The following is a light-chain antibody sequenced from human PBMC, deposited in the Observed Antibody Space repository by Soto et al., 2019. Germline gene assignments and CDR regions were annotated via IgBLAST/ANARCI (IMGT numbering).Light chain of an antibody. CDR1: QSISSN. J-gene: IGKJ4*01. CDR3: QHYNNWPPLT. CDR2: GAS. V-gene: IGKV3-15*01. Sequence: EIVMTQSPATLSLSPGERATLSCRASQSISSNLAWYQQKPGQAPRLLIYGASTRAPDIPARFSGSGSGTEFTLTISSLQSADFAVYYCQHYNNWPPLTFGGGTKVAIK.